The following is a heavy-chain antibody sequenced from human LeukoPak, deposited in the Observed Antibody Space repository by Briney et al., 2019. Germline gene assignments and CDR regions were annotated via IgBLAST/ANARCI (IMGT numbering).Heavy chain of an antibody. J-gene: IGHJ3*02. Sequence: SETLSLTCAVYGGSSSGYYWSWIRQPPGKGLEWIGEINHSGSTNYNPSLKSRVTISVDTSKNQFSLKLSSVTAADTAVYYCARVGLLWFGELLENDAFDIWGQGTMVTVSS. CDR1: GGSSSGYY. V-gene: IGHV4-34*01. D-gene: IGHD3-10*01. CDR2: INHSGST. CDR3: ARVGLLWFGELLENDAFDI.